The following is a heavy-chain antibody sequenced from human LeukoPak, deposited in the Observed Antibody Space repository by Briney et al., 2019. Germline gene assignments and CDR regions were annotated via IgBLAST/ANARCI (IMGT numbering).Heavy chain of an antibody. Sequence: WETLSLTCTVSGGSISSYYWSWIRQPAGKGLEWIGRIYTSGSTNYNPSLKSRVTMSVDTSKNQFSLKLSSVTAADTAVYYCARDTYYYGSGSPRAFDIWGQGTMVTVSS. CDR1: GGSISSYY. CDR3: ARDTYYYGSGSPRAFDI. CDR2: IYTSGST. J-gene: IGHJ3*02. V-gene: IGHV4-4*07. D-gene: IGHD3-10*01.